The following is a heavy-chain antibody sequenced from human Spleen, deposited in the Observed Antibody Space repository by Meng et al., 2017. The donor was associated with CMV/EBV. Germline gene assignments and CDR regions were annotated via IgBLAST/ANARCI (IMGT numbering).Heavy chain of an antibody. D-gene: IGHD3-22*01. CDR1: YY. CDR3: ARSSGPIYYDSSGYPVGWFDP. CDR2: INPNSGGT. V-gene: IGHV1-2*02. J-gene: IGHJ5*02. Sequence: YYMHWVRQAPGQGLEWMGWINPNSGGTNYAQKFQGRVTMTRDTSIGTAYMELSRLRSDDTAVYFCARSSGPIYYDSSGYPVGWFDPWGQGTLVTVSS.